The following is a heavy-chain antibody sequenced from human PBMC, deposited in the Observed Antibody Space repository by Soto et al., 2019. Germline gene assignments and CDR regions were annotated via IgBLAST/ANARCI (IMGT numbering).Heavy chain of an antibody. CDR1: GYTFTGYY. J-gene: IGHJ4*02. D-gene: IGHD2-15*01. CDR3: ARDLPYCSGGSCYAGYFDY. Sequence: ASVKVSCKASGYTFTGYYMHWVRQAPGQGLEWMGWINPNSGGTNYAQKFQGWVTMTRDTSISTAYMELSRLRSDDTAVYYCARDLPYCSGGSCYAGYFDYWGQGTLVTVSS. V-gene: IGHV1-2*04. CDR2: INPNSGGT.